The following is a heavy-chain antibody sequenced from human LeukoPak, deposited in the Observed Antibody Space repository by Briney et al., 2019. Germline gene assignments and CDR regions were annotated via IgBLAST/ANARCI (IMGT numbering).Heavy chain of an antibody. D-gene: IGHD3-10*01. J-gene: IGHJ4*02. Sequence: ASVKVSCKASGYTFTGYYMHWVRQAPGQGLEWMGWINPNSGGTNYAQKFQGRVTMTRDTSISTAYMELSRLRSDDTAVYYCATALWFLTSFDYWGQGTLVTVSS. CDR2: INPNSGGT. CDR1: GYTFTGYY. CDR3: ATALWFLTSFDY. V-gene: IGHV1-2*02.